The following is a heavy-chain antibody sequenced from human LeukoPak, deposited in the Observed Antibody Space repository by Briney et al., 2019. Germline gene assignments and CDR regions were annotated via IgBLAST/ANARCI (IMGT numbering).Heavy chain of an antibody. CDR2: IRGKANSYAT. D-gene: IGHD6-13*01. CDR1: GFTFSGSA. V-gene: IGHV3-73*01. J-gene: IGHJ4*02. Sequence: GGSLRLSCAASGFTFSGSAMHWVRQASGKGLEWVGRIRGKANSYATAYAASVKGRFTISRDDSKNTAYLQMNSLKTEDTAVYYCITRPEDAAAGLDFWGQGTLVTVSS. CDR3: ITRPEDAAAGLDF.